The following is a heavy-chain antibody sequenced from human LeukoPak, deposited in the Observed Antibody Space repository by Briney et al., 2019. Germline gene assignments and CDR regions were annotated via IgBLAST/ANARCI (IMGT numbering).Heavy chain of an antibody. CDR1: GGSISSYY. J-gene: IGHJ4*02. Sequence: SETLSLTCTVSGGSISSYYWSWIRQPPGKGLEWIGYIYYSGSTNYNPSLKSRVTISVDTSKNQFSLKLSSVTAADTAVYYCARGQTGFYYDSSGYFIDYWGQGTLVTVSS. D-gene: IGHD3-22*01. CDR2: IYYSGST. CDR3: ARGQTGFYYDSSGYFIDY. V-gene: IGHV4-59*01.